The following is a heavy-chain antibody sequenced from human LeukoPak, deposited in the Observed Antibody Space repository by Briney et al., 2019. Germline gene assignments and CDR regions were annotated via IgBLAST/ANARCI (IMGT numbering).Heavy chain of an antibody. D-gene: IGHD1-20*01. CDR1: GFTFSSYA. Sequence: GGSLRLSCAASGFTFSSYAMSWVRQAPGKGLQWVSAISGVGDSTYYADSVRGRFTISRDNSKNTLYLEVNSLRVEDMAVYYCAKDLHNWNDGYFDYWGQGTLVTVSS. CDR3: AKDLHNWNDGYFDY. V-gene: IGHV3-23*01. J-gene: IGHJ4*02. CDR2: ISGVGDST.